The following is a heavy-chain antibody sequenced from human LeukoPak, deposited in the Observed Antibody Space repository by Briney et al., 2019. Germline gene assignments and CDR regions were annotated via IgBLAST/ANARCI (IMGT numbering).Heavy chain of an antibody. CDR3: AREGYSYDIDY. V-gene: IGHV3-48*03. CDR1: GFTFSSYE. D-gene: IGHD5-18*01. Sequence: GESLRLSCAASGFTFSSYEMNWVRQAPGKGLEWVSYISSSGSTIYYADSVKGRFTISRDNAKNSLYLQMNSLRAEDTAVYYCAREGYSYDIDYWGQGTLVTVSS. CDR2: ISSSGSTI. J-gene: IGHJ4*02.